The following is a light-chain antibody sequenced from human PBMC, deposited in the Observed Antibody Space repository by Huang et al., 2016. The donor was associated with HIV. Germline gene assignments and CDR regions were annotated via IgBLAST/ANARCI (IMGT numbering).Light chain of an antibody. Sequence: DIVMTQSPLSLPVTPGEPASISCRSSQSLLHSNGYNYWDWYLQKPGQSPQLVIYLSSKRASGVPDRFSGSGSVTHFTLKISRVEAEDVGVYYCMQALQTPRTFGQGTRLEIK. J-gene: IGKJ5*01. CDR2: LSS. V-gene: IGKV2-28*01. CDR1: QSLLHSNGYNY. CDR3: MQALQTPRT.